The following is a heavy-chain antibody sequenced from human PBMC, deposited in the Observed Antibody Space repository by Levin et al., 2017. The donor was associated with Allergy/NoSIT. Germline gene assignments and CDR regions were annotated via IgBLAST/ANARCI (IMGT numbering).Heavy chain of an antibody. CDR3: ASSIAAAGGFDY. CDR1: GFTFSSYA. V-gene: IGHV3-30-3*01. D-gene: IGHD6-13*01. CDR2: ISYDGSNK. Sequence: GESLKISCAASGFTFSSYAMHWVRQAPGKGLEWVAVISYDGSNKYYADSVKGRFTISRDNSKNTLYLQMNSLRAEDTAVYYCASSIAAAGGFDYWGQGTLVTVSS. J-gene: IGHJ4*02.